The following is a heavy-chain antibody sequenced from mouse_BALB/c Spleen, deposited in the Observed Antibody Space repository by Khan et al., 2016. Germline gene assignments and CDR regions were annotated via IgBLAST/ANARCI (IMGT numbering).Heavy chain of an antibody. CDR3: ARADYYGSSEAY. CDR2: INPGSGDT. V-gene: IGHV1-54*01. Sequence: QVQLQQSGAELVRPGTSVKVSCKASGYAFTNYLIEWVKQRPGQGLEWIGVINPGSGDTNYNEKFKGKATLTADKSSSTAYMQLSSLTSEDSAVYFCARADYYGSSEAYWGQGTLVTVSA. D-gene: IGHD1-1*01. J-gene: IGHJ3*01. CDR1: GYAFTNYL.